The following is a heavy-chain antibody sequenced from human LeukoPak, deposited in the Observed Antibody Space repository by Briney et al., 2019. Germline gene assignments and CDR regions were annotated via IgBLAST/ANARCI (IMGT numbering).Heavy chain of an antibody. Sequence: GGSLRLSCAASGFTFRSYAMRWVRQAPGKGLEWVSGISVSGDYTDYADSVKGRFTISRDNSKDTLFLQMNSLRAEDTAVYYYAKVKDGYIDYWGQGTLVTVSS. CDR1: GFTFRSYA. CDR2: ISVSGDYT. D-gene: IGHD5-24*01. V-gene: IGHV3-23*01. J-gene: IGHJ4*02. CDR3: AKVKDGYIDY.